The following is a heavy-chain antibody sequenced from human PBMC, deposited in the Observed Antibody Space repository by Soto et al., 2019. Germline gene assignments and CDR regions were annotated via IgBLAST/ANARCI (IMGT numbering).Heavy chain of an antibody. J-gene: IGHJ3*02. CDR1: GDTFTSYA. D-gene: IGHD6-13*01. CDR2: INAGNGNT. Sequence: ASVKVSCKASGDTFTSYAMHWVRQAPGQRLEWMGWINAGNGNTKYSQKFQGRVTITRDTSASTAYMELSSLRSEDTAVYYCARDPCIAPDAFDIWGQGTMVTVSS. CDR3: ARDPCIAPDAFDI. V-gene: IGHV1-3*01.